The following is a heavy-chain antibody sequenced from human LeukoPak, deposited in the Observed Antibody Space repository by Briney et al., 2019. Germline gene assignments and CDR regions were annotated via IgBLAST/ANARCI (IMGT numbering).Heavy chain of an antibody. CDR3: AKASSGSPNLLDY. V-gene: IGHV1-2*06. J-gene: IGHJ4*02. CDR2: LSPNSGGT. Sequence: ASVKVSCKASGYTISDYYMHWVRQAPGQGLEWMGRLSPNSGGTYFPQNFQGRVTLTRDTSISTDYMELSRLTSDDTAVYYCAKASSGSPNLLDYWGQGTLVTVSS. CDR1: GYTISDYY. D-gene: IGHD3-10*01.